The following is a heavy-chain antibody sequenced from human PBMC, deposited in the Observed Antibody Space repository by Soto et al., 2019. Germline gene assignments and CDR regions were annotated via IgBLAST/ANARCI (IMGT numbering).Heavy chain of an antibody. CDR2: ISAYNGNT. D-gene: IGHD3-22*01. Sequence: ASVKVSCKASGHTFTSYGISWVRQAPGQGLEWMGWISAYNGNTNYAQKLQGRVTMTTDTSTSTAYMELRSLRSDDTAVYYCARDRKGYYYDSRSLGQYYYYYGMDVWGQGTTVTVSS. J-gene: IGHJ6*02. CDR3: ARDRKGYYYDSRSLGQYYYYYGMDV. CDR1: GHTFTSYG. V-gene: IGHV1-18*01.